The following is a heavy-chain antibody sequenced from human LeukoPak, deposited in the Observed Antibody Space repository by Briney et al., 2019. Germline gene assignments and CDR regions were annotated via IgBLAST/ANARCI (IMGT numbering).Heavy chain of an antibody. D-gene: IGHD4-17*01. CDR3: TRMTTGHDY. V-gene: IGHV4-34*01. Sequence: PSETLSLTCAASGVSFDDYYWSWVRQTPGKGLEWLGEINHSGYTNDSPSLKSRVTLSIDTSRKQFSLNLRSATVADAGIYYCTRMTTGHDYWGQGTLVTVSS. CDR2: INHSGYT. J-gene: IGHJ4*02. CDR1: GVSFDDYY.